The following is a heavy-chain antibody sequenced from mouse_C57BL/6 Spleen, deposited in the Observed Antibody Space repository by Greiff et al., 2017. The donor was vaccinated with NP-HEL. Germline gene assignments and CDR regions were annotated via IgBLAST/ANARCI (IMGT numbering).Heavy chain of an antibody. CDR2: IDPEAGDT. CDR3: TPYGSSPFDY. Sequence: VQLQQSGAELVRPGASVKLSCTASGFNIKDYYMHWVKQRPEQGLEWIGRIDPEAGDTEYAPKFQGKATMTADTSSNTAYLQLSSLTSEDTACYYCTPYGSSPFDYWGQGTTLTVSS. D-gene: IGHD1-1*01. CDR1: GFNIKDYY. V-gene: IGHV14-1*01. J-gene: IGHJ2*01.